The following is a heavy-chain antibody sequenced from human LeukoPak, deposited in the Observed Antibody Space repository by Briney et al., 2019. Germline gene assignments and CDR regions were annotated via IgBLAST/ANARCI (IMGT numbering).Heavy chain of an antibody. D-gene: IGHD2-15*01. CDR1: GNYW. J-gene: IGHJ4*02. CDR3: AKGAAYFDY. V-gene: IGHV3-74*01. Sequence: GGSLRLSCAASGNYWMHWVRQVPGKGLVWVSHINSDGSWTSYADSVKGRFTISKDNAKNTVYLQMNSLRAEDTAVYYCAKGAAYFDYWGQGTLVTVSS. CDR2: INSDGSWT.